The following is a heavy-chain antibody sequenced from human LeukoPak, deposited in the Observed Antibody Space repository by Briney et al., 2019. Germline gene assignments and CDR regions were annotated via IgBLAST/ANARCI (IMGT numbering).Heavy chain of an antibody. CDR1: GFTFSSHA. CDR3: ANEIRPNDY. J-gene: IGHJ4*02. D-gene: IGHD4-17*01. V-gene: IGHV3-23*01. CDR2: ISISGDTT. Sequence: SGGSLRLSYGASGFTFSSHAMTWVRQAPGKGLEWVSAISISGDTTYYADAVKGRFTISRDNSKNTVYLQMNSLRAEDTAVYYCANEIRPNDYWGQGTLVTASS.